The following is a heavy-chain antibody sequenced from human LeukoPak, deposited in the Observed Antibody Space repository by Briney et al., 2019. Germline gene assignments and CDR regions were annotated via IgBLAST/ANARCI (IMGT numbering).Heavy chain of an antibody. CDR3: ATGSVYQLPR. CDR1: GITLSNYG. D-gene: IGHD2-2*01. Sequence: PGGSLRLSCAVSGITLSNYGMSWVRQAPGKGLEWVANIKQDGSEKYYVDSVKGRFTISRDNAKNSLYLQMNSLRAEDTAVYYCATGSVYQLPRWGQGTLVTVSS. CDR2: IKQDGSEK. J-gene: IGHJ4*02. V-gene: IGHV3-7*01.